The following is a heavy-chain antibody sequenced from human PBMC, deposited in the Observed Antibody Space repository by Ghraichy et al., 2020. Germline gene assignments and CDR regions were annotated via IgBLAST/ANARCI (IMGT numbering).Heavy chain of an antibody. Sequence: GGSLRLSCPASGFTVSSNYMSWVRQAPGKGLEWVSVIYSGGSTYYADSVKGRFTISRDYSKNTLYLQMNSLRAEDTAVYYCAREERREPRGAFDIWGQGTMVTVSS. CDR2: IYSGGST. CDR3: AREERREPRGAFDI. CDR1: GFTVSSNY. J-gene: IGHJ3*02. D-gene: IGHD1-26*01. V-gene: IGHV3-66*01.